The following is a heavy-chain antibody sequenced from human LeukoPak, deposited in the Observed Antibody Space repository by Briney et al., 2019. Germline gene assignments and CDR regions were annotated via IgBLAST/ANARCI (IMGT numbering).Heavy chain of an antibody. D-gene: IGHD3-9*01. CDR2: ISSSGSTI. CDR1: GFTFSSYE. CDR3: ARALYYDILTGYYRPLPYYFDY. Sequence: QPGGSLRLSCAASGFTFSSYEMNWVRQAPGKGLEWVSYISSSGSTIYYADSVKGRFTISRDNAKNSLYLQMNSPRAEDTAVYYCARALYYDILTGYYRPLPYYFDYWGQGTLVTVSS. J-gene: IGHJ4*02. V-gene: IGHV3-48*03.